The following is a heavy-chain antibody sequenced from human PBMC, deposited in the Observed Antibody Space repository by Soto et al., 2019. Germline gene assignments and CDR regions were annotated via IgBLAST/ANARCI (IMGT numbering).Heavy chain of an antibody. V-gene: IGHV1-69*13. Sequence: GASVKVSCKASGVTFSSYAIDWVRQAPGQGLEWMGGIIPIFGTANYAQKLQGRVTITADESTSTAYMELSSLRSEDTAVYYCARGAIAAPGLHYSGQGTLVTVSS. CDR3: ARGAIAAPGLHY. J-gene: IGHJ4*02. CDR2: IIPIFGTA. CDR1: GVTFSSYA. D-gene: IGHD6-13*01.